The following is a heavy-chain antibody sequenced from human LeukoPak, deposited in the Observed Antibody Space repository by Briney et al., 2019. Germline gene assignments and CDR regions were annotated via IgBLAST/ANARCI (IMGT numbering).Heavy chain of an antibody. J-gene: IGHJ4*02. CDR3: ATVPGY. CDR1: GYSFTSFW. V-gene: IGHV5-51*01. D-gene: IGHD6-19*01. CDR2: IFPSDSDT. Sequence: PGESLKISCKGSGYSFTSFWIRWVRQMPGKGLEWMGIIFPSDSDTRYSPSFQGQVTISADKFITTAYLQWSRLKASDPAMYYCATVPGYWGQGTLVTVSS.